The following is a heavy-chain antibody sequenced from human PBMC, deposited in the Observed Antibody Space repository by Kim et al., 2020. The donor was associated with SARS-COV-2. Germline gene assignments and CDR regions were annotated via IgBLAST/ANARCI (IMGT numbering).Heavy chain of an antibody. V-gene: IGHV1-69*01. CDR3: ARMYYYDSSGVAEYFQH. D-gene: IGHD3-22*01. J-gene: IGHJ1*01. Sequence: FQGRVTITADESTSTADMELSSLRSEDTAVYYCARMYYYDSSGVAEYFQHWGQGTLVTVSS.